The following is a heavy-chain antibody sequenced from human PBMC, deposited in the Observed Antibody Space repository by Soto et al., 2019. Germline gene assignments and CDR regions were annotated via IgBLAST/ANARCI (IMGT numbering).Heavy chain of an antibody. V-gene: IGHV4-39*01. CDR1: GGSISSRSFH. CDR2: IYYSGST. Sequence: PWETLSLTCTVSGGSISSRSFHWGWIRQPPGKGLEWIGSIYYSGSTYYSPSLKSRVTISVDTSKNQFSLKLSSVTAADTAVYYCARAHYGDYGYGMDVWGQGTTVTVS. D-gene: IGHD4-17*01. CDR3: ARAHYGDYGYGMDV. J-gene: IGHJ6*02.